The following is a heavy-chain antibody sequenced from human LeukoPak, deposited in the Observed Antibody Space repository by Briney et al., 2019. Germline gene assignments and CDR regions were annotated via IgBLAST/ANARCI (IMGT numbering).Heavy chain of an antibody. CDR2: ISSSSYI. Sequence: GGSLRLSCAASGFTFSSYSMNWVRQAPGKGLEWVSSISSSSYIYYADSVKGRFTISRDNAKNSLYLQMNSLRAEDTAVYYCARDIGWGHMVRGANEPTRLYYYYYYMDVWGKGTTVTISS. CDR1: GFTFSSYS. V-gene: IGHV3-21*01. J-gene: IGHJ6*03. CDR3: ARDIGWGHMVRGANEPTRLYYYYYYMDV. D-gene: IGHD3-10*01.